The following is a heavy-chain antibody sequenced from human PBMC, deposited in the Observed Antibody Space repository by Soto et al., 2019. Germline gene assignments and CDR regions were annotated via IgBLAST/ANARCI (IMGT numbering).Heavy chain of an antibody. D-gene: IGHD3-16*01. J-gene: IGHJ6*02. CDR1: GYIFVNYG. CDR2: ISPYTGNT. Sequence: QVQLVQSGDEVKKPGASVKVSCKASGYIFVNYGIAWVRQAPGQGLEWMGWISPYTGNTHSATKVQGRLTMTTDTSTSTGYMDLGSLTSDDTAVYYCGMVDNYVTPTPQDVWGQGTTVTVSS. CDR3: GMVDNYVTPTPQDV. V-gene: IGHV1-18*01.